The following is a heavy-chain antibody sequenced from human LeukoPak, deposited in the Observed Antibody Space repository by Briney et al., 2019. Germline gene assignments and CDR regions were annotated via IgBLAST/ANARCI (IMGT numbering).Heavy chain of an antibody. V-gene: IGHV4-39*07. CDR2: MYYSGST. J-gene: IGHJ5*02. D-gene: IGHD1-7*01. CDR3: ARDGAAWNLNWFDP. CDR1: GESINSSRYY. Sequence: SETLSLTCTVSGESINSSRYYWGWIRQPPGKGLEWIASMYYSGSTDYNPSLKSRVTISMDTSKNQFSLKLSSVTAADTAVYYCARDGAAWNLNWFDPWGQGTLVTVSS.